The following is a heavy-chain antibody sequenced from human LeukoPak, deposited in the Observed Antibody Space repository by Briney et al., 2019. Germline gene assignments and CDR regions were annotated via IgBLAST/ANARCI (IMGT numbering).Heavy chain of an antibody. CDR1: GYTFADCY. V-gene: IGHV1-2*02. CDR3: ARVSTSGYRDWLDP. J-gene: IGHJ5*02. D-gene: IGHD3-9*01. CDR2: IYPKSGGT. Sequence: GASVKVSCKASGYTFADCYIHWVRQAPGQGLEWMGWIYPKSGGTNSAQKFQGRVTMTRDTSISTAYMELSRLKFDDTAVYYCARVSTSGYRDWLDPWGQGTLVTVSS.